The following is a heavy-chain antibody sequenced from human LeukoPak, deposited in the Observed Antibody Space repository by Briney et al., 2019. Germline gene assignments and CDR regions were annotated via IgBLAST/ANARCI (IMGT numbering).Heavy chain of an antibody. Sequence: GASVKVSCKVSGYTPTELSMHWVRQAPGKGLEWMGGFDPEDGETIYAQKFQGRVTMTEDTSTDTAYMELSSLRSENTAVYYCATAIGDSGYDFAPAFDIWGQGTMVTVSS. CDR2: FDPEDGET. J-gene: IGHJ3*02. D-gene: IGHD5-12*01. CDR3: ATAIGDSGYDFAPAFDI. V-gene: IGHV1-24*01. CDR1: GYTPTELS.